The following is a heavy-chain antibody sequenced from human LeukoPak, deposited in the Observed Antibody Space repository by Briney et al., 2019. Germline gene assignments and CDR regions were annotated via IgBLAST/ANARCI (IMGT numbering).Heavy chain of an antibody. CDR3: ASGEVQVGATNAFRY. J-gene: IGHJ4*02. V-gene: IGHV4-59*01. CDR2: IYYSGST. Sequence: SETLSLTCAVYGGSFSGYYWSWIRQPPGKGLEWIGYIYYSGSTNYNPSLKSRVTISVDTSKNQFSLKLSSVTAADTAVYYCASGEVQVGATNAFRYWGQGTPVTVSS. CDR1: GGSFSGYY. D-gene: IGHD1-26*01.